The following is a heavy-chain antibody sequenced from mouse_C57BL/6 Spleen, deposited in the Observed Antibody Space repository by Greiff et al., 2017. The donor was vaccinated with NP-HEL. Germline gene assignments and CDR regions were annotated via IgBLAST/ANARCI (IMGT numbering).Heavy chain of an antibody. Sequence: VHLVESGAELARPGASVKMSCKASGYTFTSYTMHWVKQRPGQGLEWIGYINPSSGYTKYNQKFKDKATLTADKSSSTAYMQLSSLTSEDSAVYYCARRLSTVVANYAMDYWGQGTSVTVSS. CDR2: INPSSGYT. D-gene: IGHD1-1*01. J-gene: IGHJ4*01. V-gene: IGHV1-4*01. CDR1: GYTFTSYT. CDR3: ARRLSTVVANYAMDY.